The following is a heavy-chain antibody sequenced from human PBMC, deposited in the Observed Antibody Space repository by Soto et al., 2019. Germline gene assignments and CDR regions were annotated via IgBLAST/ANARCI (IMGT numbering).Heavy chain of an antibody. CDR2: IYTSGST. CDR3: ARASMVRGVQDYYYYGMDV. J-gene: IGHJ6*02. CDR1: GGSISSYY. Sequence: PSETLSLTCTISGGSISSYYWSWIRQSAGKGLEWIGRIYTSGSTNYNPSLKSRVTISVDTSKNQFSLKLSSVTAADTAVYYCARASMVRGVQDYYYYGMDVWGQGTTVTVSS. V-gene: IGHV4-4*07. D-gene: IGHD3-10*01.